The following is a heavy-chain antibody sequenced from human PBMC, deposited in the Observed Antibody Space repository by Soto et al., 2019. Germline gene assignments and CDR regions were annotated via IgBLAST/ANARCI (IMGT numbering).Heavy chain of an antibody. CDR1: GGSISSGGYY. CDR3: ARFGPVFDWLLQFDY. V-gene: IGHV4-31*03. CDR2: LYFSGTT. Sequence: PSETLSLTCTVSGGSISSGGYYWSWIRQYPGKGLDWIGYLYFSGTTYYNPPLKSRVTISLDTSKNQFSLKLGSVTAADTAVYYCARFGPVFDWLLQFDYWGQGTLVTVSS. J-gene: IGHJ4*02. D-gene: IGHD3-9*01.